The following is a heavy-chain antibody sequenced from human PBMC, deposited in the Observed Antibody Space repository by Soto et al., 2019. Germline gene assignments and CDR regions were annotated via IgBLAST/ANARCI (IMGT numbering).Heavy chain of an antibody. CDR3: ARASTTVTTLDY. D-gene: IGHD4-17*01. Sequence: SETLYLTCAVSGDSISSGGYSWSWIRQPPGKGLEWIGYIYHSGSTYYNPSLKSRVTISVDRSKNQFSLKLSSVTAADTAVYYCARASTTVTTLDYWGQGTLVTVSS. V-gene: IGHV4-30-2*01. J-gene: IGHJ4*02. CDR1: GDSISSGGYS. CDR2: IYHSGST.